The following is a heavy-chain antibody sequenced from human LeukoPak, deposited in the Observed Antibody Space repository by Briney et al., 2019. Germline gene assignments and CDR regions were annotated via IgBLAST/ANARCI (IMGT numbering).Heavy chain of an antibody. D-gene: IGHD1-26*01. V-gene: IGHV3-11*01. Sequence: GGSLRLSCAAFGFTFSDHYMSWIRQAPGKGLEWVSYISTRSTTIKYADSVRGRFTISRDNAQNSLYLQMNSLRAEDTAIYYCARESYPWYFDYWGQGTLVTVSP. CDR3: ARESYPWYFDY. CDR2: ISTRSTTI. J-gene: IGHJ4*02. CDR1: GFTFSDHY.